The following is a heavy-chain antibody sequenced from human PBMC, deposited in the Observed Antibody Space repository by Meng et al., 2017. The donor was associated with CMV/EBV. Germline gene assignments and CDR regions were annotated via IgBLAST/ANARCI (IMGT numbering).Heavy chain of an antibody. CDR2: ISSSSSYT. CDR1: GVTFSAYY. J-gene: IGHJ4*02. Sequence: QVQLAGSGGGLVKPGGSLRLSCAASGVTFSAYYMSWIRQAPGKGLEWVSYISSSSSYTNYADSVKGRFTISRDNAKNSLYLQMNSLRAEDTAVYYCARDRTGYPFDYWGQGTLVTVSS. CDR3: ARDRTGYPFDY. V-gene: IGHV3-11*05. D-gene: IGHD3/OR15-3a*01.